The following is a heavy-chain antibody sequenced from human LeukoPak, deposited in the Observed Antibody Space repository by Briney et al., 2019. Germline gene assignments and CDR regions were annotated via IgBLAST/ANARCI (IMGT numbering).Heavy chain of an antibody. Sequence: TGRSLRLSCAASGFTFSSYAMHWVRQAPGKGLEWVAVISYDGSNKYYADSVKGRFTISRDNSKNTLYLQMNSLRAEDTAVYYCARDQFGEIPNDYWGQGTLVTVSS. J-gene: IGHJ4*02. V-gene: IGHV3-30-3*01. CDR3: ARDQFGEIPNDY. CDR2: ISYDGSNK. CDR1: GFTFSSYA. D-gene: IGHD3-10*01.